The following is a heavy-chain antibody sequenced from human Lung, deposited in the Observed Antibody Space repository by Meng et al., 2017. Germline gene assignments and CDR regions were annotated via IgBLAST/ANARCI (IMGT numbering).Heavy chain of an antibody. D-gene: IGHD6-13*01. CDR2: IDPNNDHT. CDR3: ARDEDISAAGKLFGDY. CDR1: GYTFAAYW. V-gene: IGHV1-2*06. Sequence: VQPVQSGPEVKKPGASVNLSCKPSGYTFAAYWIPWLRQAPGQGLEWMGRIDPNNDHTQYAQTFQGRVTMTSDTSISTVYMELNGLRSDDTAVYYCARDEDISAAGKLFGDYWGQGTLVTVSS. J-gene: IGHJ4*02.